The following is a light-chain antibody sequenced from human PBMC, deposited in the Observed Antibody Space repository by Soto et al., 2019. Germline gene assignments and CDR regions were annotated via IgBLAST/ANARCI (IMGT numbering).Light chain of an antibody. Sequence: QSALTQPASVSASPGQSITISCTGTSSDIGAYNSVSWYQQHPGKAPQLMIYDVSYRPSGISSRFSGSKSGNTASLTISGLQADDDADYYCASYTSARIRVFGGGTKVPS. CDR3: ASYTSARIRV. V-gene: IGLV2-14*03. J-gene: IGLJ2*01. CDR1: SSDIGAYNS. CDR2: DVS.